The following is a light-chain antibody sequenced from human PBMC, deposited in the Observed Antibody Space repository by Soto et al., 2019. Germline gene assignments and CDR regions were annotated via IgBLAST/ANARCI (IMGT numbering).Light chain of an antibody. V-gene: IGKV1-5*03. CDR2: KAS. CDR3: QHYNSYSEA. CDR1: QSISSY. Sequence: DIQMTQSPSSLSASVVDGFTITFRASQSISSYLNWYQQKPGKAPKLLIYKASTLKSGVPSRFSGSGSGTEFTLTISSLQPDDFATYYCQHYNSYSEAFGQGTKVDI. J-gene: IGKJ1*01.